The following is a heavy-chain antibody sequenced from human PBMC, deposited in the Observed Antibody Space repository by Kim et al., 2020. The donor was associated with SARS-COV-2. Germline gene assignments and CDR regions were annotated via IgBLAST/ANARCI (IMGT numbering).Heavy chain of an antibody. CDR3: ARHRGAAAGRGYYYYGMDV. D-gene: IGHD6-13*01. J-gene: IGHJ6*02. Sequence: SETLSLTCTVPGGSISSSSYYWGWIRQSPGKGLEWIGSIYYSGSTYYNSSLKSRVTISVDTSKNQFSLKLSSVTAADTAVYYCARHRGAAAGRGYYYYGMDVWDQGTTVTVSS. CDR2: IYYSGST. V-gene: IGHV4-39*01. CDR1: GGSISSSSYY.